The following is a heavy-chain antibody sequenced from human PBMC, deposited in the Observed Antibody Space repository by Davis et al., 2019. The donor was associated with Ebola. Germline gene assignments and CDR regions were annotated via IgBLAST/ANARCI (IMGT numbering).Heavy chain of an antibody. V-gene: IGHV1-46*01. CDR3: ATDGVYSSGWYFRLNY. D-gene: IGHD6-19*01. CDR1: GYTFTSYY. CDR2: INPSGGST. Sequence: AASVKVSCKASGYTFTSYYVHWVRQAPGQGLEWMGIINPSGGSTSYAQKFQGRVTMTRDTSTSTVYMELSSLRSEDTAVYYCATDGVYSSGWYFRLNYWGQGTLVTVSS. J-gene: IGHJ4*02.